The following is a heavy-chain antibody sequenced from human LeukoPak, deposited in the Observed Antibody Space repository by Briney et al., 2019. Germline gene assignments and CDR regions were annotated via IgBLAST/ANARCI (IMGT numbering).Heavy chain of an antibody. CDR3: ARLYSSSWWPFDY. CDR1: GGSISTSNYY. V-gene: IGHV4-39*07. Sequence: PSETLSLTCTVSGGSISTSNYYWGWIRQPPGKGLEWIGEINHSGSTNYNPSLKSRVTISVDTSKNQFSLKLSSVTAADTAVYYCARLYSSSWWPFDYWGQGTLVTVSS. CDR2: INHSGST. D-gene: IGHD6-13*01. J-gene: IGHJ4*02.